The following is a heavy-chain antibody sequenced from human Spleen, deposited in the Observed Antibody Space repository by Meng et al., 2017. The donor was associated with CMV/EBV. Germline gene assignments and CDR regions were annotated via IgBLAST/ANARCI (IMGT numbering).Heavy chain of an antibody. CDR3: ARVISRFDFWSGFQH. CDR1: GYIFTAYY. CDR2: SNPNSGGT. J-gene: IGHJ1*01. Sequence: ASVKVSCKASGYIFTAYYIQWVRQAPGQGLEWMGWSNPNSGGTKYAQRFQSRVTMTRDTSISTAYMELSGLRSDDTAVYYCARVISRFDFWSGFQHWGQGTLVTVSS. V-gene: IGHV1-2*02. D-gene: IGHD3-3*01.